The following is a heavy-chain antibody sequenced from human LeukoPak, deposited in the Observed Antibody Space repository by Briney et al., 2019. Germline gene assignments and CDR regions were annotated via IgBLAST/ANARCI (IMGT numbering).Heavy chain of an antibody. J-gene: IGHJ4*02. CDR3: ARVNGYYFDY. Sequence: SETLSLTCTVSGGSVSSYYWSWIRQPPGKGLKWIGYIYYSRSTDYNPSLKSRVTISVDTSKNQFSLKLTSVTAADTAVYYCARVNGYYFDYWGQGALVSVSS. CDR2: IYYSRST. CDR1: GGSVSSYY. V-gene: IGHV4-59*02.